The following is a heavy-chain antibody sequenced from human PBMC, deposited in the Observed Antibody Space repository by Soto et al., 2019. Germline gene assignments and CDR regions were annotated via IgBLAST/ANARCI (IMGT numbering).Heavy chain of an antibody. CDR3: AKAGGIAVPGSHLDQ. V-gene: IGHV3-23*01. J-gene: IGHJ4*02. Sequence: EVQLLESGGGSVQPGGSLRLSCAASGFTFSSYAMNWVRQAPGKGLELVSAITGTGGSTNYADSVEGRFTISRDNSRNTLYLQMSSLRAEDTAVYYCAKAGGIAVPGSHLDQWGQGILVTVSS. CDR1: GFTFSSYA. D-gene: IGHD6-19*01. CDR2: ITGTGGST.